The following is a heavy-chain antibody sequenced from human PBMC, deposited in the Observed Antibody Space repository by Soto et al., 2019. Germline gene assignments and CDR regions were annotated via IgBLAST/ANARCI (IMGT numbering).Heavy chain of an antibody. V-gene: IGHV1-18*01. CDR3: AREGYCSSTSCSSPIYYYYYYGMDV. J-gene: IGHJ6*02. CDR2: ISAYNGNT. Sequence: ASVKVSCKASGYTFTSYGISWVRQAPGQGLEWMGWISAYNGNTNYAQKLQGRVTMTTDTSTSTAYMELRSLRSDDTAVYYCAREGYCSSTSCSSPIYYYYYYGMDVWGQGTTVTVSS. D-gene: IGHD2-2*01. CDR1: GYTFTSYG.